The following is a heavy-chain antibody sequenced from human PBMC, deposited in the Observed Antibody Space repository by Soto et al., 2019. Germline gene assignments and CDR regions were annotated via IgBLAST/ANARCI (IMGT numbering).Heavy chain of an antibody. CDR3: ARARLLWFGDLPPHLDY. V-gene: IGHV6-1*01. CDR2: TYYRSKWYN. Sequence: SQTLSLPCAISGDSVSSNSAAWNWIRQSPSRGLEWLGRTYYRSKWYNDYAVSVKSRITINPDTSKNQCSLQLNSVTPGDTAVYYCARARLLWFGDLPPHLDYWGQGTLVTVSS. J-gene: IGHJ4*02. CDR1: GDSVSSNSAA. D-gene: IGHD3-10*01.